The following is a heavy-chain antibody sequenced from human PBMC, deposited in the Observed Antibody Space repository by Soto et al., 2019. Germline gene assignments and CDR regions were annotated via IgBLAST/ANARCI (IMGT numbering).Heavy chain of an antibody. D-gene: IGHD1-26*01. Sequence: GGSLRLSCAASGFTFSSYCIHWVRQAPGKGLVWVSRIDSDGSSTFYADSVKGRFTISRDTAKNTLYLQMNSLRAEDTAVYYCARAAEYSGSYYAPALIDSWGKGTLVTVSS. CDR1: GFTFSSYC. V-gene: IGHV3-74*01. J-gene: IGHJ4*02. CDR3: ARAAEYSGSYYAPALIDS. CDR2: IDSDGSST.